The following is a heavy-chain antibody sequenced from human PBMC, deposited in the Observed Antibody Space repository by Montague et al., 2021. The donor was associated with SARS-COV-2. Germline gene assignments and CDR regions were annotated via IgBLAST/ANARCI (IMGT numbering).Heavy chain of an antibody. J-gene: IGHJ4*02. D-gene: IGHD5-12*01. V-gene: IGHV3-74*01. Sequence: SLRLSFAASGFTFSRYWMHWVRQAPGKGLVWVSRINSDGSSTSYADSVKGRFTISRDNAKNTLYLQMNSLRAEDTAVYYCARDIVAPYYFDYWGQGTLVTVSS. CDR3: ARDIVAPYYFDY. CDR1: GFTFSRYW. CDR2: INSDGSST.